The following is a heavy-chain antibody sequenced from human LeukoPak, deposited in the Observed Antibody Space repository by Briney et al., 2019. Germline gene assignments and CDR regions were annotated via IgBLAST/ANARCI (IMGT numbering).Heavy chain of an antibody. V-gene: IGHV1-2*02. CDR1: GYTFTGYY. Sequence: ASAKVSCKASGYTFTGYYMHWVRQAPGQGLEWMGWINPNSGGTNYAQKFQGRVTMTRDTSISTAYMELSRLRSDDTAVYYCARDGLRYCSSTSCSKLNWFDPWGQGTLVTVSS. J-gene: IGHJ5*02. CDR3: ARDGLRYCSSTSCSKLNWFDP. D-gene: IGHD2-2*01. CDR2: INPNSGGT.